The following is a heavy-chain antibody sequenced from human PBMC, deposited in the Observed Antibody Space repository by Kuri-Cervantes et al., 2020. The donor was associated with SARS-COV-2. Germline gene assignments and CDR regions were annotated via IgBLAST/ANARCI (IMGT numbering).Heavy chain of an antibody. D-gene: IGHD7-27*01. J-gene: IGHJ4*02. CDR3: ARERTGDIFDY. CDR1: GFTFSAYT. V-gene: IGHV3-30-3*01. Sequence: LSLACVASGFTFSAYTLNWVRQAPGKGLEWVAVISYDGSNKYYADSVKGRFTISRDNSKNTLYLQMNSLRAEDTAVYYCARERTGDIFDYWGQGTLVTVSS. CDR2: ISYDGSNK.